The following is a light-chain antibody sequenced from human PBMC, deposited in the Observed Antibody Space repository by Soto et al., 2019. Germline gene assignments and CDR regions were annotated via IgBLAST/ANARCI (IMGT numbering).Light chain of an antibody. CDR1: ESIARH. V-gene: IGKV1-39*01. CDR2: AAS. Sequence: DIQMTQSPSSLSASVGDRVTITCRASESIARHLNWYQQKPGKAPKLLIYAASSLQNGVTSRFRGGGSGTDFTLTISNLQPEDFATYYCQQTYSTLSITFGQGTRLEMK. J-gene: IGKJ5*01. CDR3: QQTYSTLSIT.